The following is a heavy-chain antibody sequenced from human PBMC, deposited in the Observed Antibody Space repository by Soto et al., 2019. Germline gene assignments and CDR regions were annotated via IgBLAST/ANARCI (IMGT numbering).Heavy chain of an antibody. Sequence: GGSLRLSCAASGFTFSDYYMSWIRQAPGKGLEWVSYISSSGSTIYYADSVKGRFTISRDNAKNSLYLQMNSLRAEDTAVYYCARVQRDCSSTSCYAWDYYYYMDVWGKGTTVTVSS. V-gene: IGHV3-11*01. CDR2: ISSSGSTI. J-gene: IGHJ6*03. D-gene: IGHD2-2*01. CDR1: GFTFSDYY. CDR3: ARVQRDCSSTSCYAWDYYYYMDV.